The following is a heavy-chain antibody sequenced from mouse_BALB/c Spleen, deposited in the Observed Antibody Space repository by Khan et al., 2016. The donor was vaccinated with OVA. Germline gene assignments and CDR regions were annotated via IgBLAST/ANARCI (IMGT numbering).Heavy chain of an antibody. J-gene: IGHJ2*01. CDR3: ARGNYYGYYFDY. V-gene: IGHV3-2*02. D-gene: IGHD1-1*01. CDR2: ISYSGST. CDR1: GYSITNNYA. Sequence: VQLKDSGPGLVKPSQSLSLTCTVTGYSITNNYAWNWIRQFPGNKLEWMGYISYSGSTNYNPSLKSRISITRDPSKNQFFLQLNSVTTEDTATYYCARGNYYGYYFDYWGQGTTLTVSS.